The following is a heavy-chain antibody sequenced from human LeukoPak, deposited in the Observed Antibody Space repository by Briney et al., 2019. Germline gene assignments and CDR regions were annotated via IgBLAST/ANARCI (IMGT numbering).Heavy chain of an antibody. CDR3: ARGTRIVGATSFLY. Sequence: GGSLRLSCATSGFTFSSYAMSWVRQAPGKGLEWVAVISYDGSNKYYAYSVKGRFTISRDNSKNTLYLQMNSLRAEDTAVYYCARGTRIVGATSFLYWGQGTLVTVSS. CDR2: ISYDGSNK. D-gene: IGHD1-26*01. CDR1: GFTFSSYA. J-gene: IGHJ4*02. V-gene: IGHV3-30-3*01.